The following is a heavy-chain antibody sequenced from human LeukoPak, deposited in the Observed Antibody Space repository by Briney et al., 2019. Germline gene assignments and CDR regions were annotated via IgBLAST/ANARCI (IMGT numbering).Heavy chain of an antibody. D-gene: IGHD2-2*01. Sequence: GASVKVSCKASGYTFTGYYMHWVRQAPGQGLGWMGWINPNSGGANYAQKFQGRVTMTRDTSISTAYMELSRMRSDDTAVYYCARDVVANWFDPWGQGTLVTVSS. CDR3: ARDVVANWFDP. CDR1: GYTFTGYY. V-gene: IGHV1-2*02. J-gene: IGHJ5*02. CDR2: INPNSGGA.